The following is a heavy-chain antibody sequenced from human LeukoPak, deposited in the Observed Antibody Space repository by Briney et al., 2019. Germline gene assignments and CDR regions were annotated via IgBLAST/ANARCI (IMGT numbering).Heavy chain of an antibody. D-gene: IGHD1-7*01. Sequence: GSLRLSCAASGFTFSNYAMHWVRQAPGQGLEYVSAISSNGGSTYYANSVRGRFTISRDNSKNTLYLQMGSLRIEDMAVYYCASSPPTGTTWYFDLWGRGTLVTVSS. CDR3: ASSPPTGTTWYFDL. J-gene: IGHJ2*01. CDR1: GFTFSNYA. CDR2: ISSNGGST. V-gene: IGHV3-64*01.